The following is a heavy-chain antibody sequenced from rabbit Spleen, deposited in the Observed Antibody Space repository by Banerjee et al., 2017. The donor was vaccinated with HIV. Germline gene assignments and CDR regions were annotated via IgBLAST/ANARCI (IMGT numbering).Heavy chain of an antibody. CDR1: GFSFSSSDY. D-gene: IGHD8-1*01. J-gene: IGHJ6*01. Sequence: QSLEESGGDLVKPGASLTLTCTASGFSFSSSDYMCWVRQAPGKGLEWISCINIVTGKSVYASWAKGRFIMSRTSSTTVTLQMTSLTAADTATYFCARDTGSSFSSYGMDLWGQGTLVTVS. CDR3: ARDTGSSFSSYGMDL. CDR2: INIVTGKS. V-gene: IGHV1S40*01.